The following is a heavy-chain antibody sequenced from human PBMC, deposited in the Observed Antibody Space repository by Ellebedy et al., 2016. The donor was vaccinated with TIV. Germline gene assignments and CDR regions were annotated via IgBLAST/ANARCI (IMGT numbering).Heavy chain of an antibody. CDR2: IWSDGSNP. D-gene: IGHD3-10*01. CDR3: ARDIGPGALDY. CDR1: GFIFSTYG. V-gene: IGHV3-33*08. Sequence: GESLKISCTASGFIFSTYGMHWVRQAPGKGLEWVAVIWSDGSNPYYADSVKGRFTISRDNSKKTRFLQMSSLRAEDTALYYCARDIGPGALDYWGQGTLVTVSA. J-gene: IGHJ4*02.